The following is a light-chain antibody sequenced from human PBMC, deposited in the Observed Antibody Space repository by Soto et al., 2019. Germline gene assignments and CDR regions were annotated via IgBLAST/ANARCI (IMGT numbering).Light chain of an antibody. CDR2: DAS. J-gene: IGKJ1*01. Sequence: DRVTITCRANSSVANNLHWYQQKPRKAPKLLIYDASILESGVPPRFSGSGSGTEFTLTISSLQPEDFATYYCQQSHSSPPTFGQGTKVDIK. CDR1: SSVANN. CDR3: QQSHSSPPT. V-gene: IGKV1-39*01.